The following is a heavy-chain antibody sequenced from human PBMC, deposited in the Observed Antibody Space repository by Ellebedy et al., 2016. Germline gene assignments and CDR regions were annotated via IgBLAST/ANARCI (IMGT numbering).Heavy chain of an antibody. Sequence: SETLSLTXTVSGYSISSGYYWGWIRQPPGKGLEWIGSIYHSGSTYYNPSLKSRVTISVDTSKNQFSLKLSSVTAADTAVYYCARVGALPTGWGTSADAFDSWGQGTMVTVSS. V-gene: IGHV4-38-2*02. J-gene: IGHJ3*02. CDR1: GYSISSGYY. CDR2: IYHSGST. CDR3: ARVGALPTGWGTSADAFDS. D-gene: IGHD3-16*01.